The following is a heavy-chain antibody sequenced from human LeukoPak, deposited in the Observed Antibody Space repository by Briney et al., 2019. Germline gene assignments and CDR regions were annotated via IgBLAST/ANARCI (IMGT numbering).Heavy chain of an antibody. V-gene: IGHV1-2*02. CDR1: GYTFTGYY. J-gene: IGHJ6*03. CDR2: INPNSGGT. CDR3: ARDMVVLGYYYYYMDV. D-gene: IGHD2-15*01. Sequence: ASVRVSCKASGYTFTGYYMHWVRQAPGQGLEWMGWINPNSGGTNYAQKFQGRVTMTRDTSISTAYMELSRLRSDDTAVYYCARDMVVLGYYYYYMDVWGKGTTVTVSS.